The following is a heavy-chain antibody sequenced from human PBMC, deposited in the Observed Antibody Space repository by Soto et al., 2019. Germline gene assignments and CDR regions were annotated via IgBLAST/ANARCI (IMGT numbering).Heavy chain of an antibody. CDR1: GGSISSYY. V-gene: IGHV4-59*01. Sequence: SETLSLTCTVSGGSISSYYWSWIRQPPGKGLEWIGYIYYSGSTNYNPSLKSRVTISVDTSKNQFSLKLSSVTAADTAVYYCARIHYDILTGYYLRYGMDVWGQGTTVTVSS. CDR3: ARIHYDILTGYYLRYGMDV. CDR2: IYYSGST. J-gene: IGHJ6*02. D-gene: IGHD3-9*01.